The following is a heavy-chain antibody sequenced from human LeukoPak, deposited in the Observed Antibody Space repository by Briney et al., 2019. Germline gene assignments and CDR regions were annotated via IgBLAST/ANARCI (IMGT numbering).Heavy chain of an antibody. CDR2: IYISGST. CDR3: ARSTLYYFDY. V-gene: IGHV4-61*02. D-gene: IGHD3-16*01. Sequence: SQTLSLTCSVSGDSVSSGHYYWSWVRQPAGKGLEWIGRIYISGSTNYNSSLKSRVTISMDTSKNQFSLKLSSVTAADTAVYYCARSTLYYFDYWGQGTLVTVSS. J-gene: IGHJ4*02. CDR1: GDSVSSGHYY.